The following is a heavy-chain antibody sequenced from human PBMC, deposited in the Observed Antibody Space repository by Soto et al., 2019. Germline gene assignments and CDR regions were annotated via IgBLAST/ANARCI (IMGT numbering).Heavy chain of an antibody. CDR3: ARAGGSYSDY. V-gene: IGHV3-30-3*01. Sequence: QVQLVESGGGVVQPGRSLRLSCVASGFTFSSYAMHWVRQAPGKGLEWVAVISYDGSNKYYADSVKGRFTISRDNSKNTLYLQMNSLRAEDTAVYYCARAGGSYSDYWGQGTLVTVSS. CDR2: ISYDGSNK. CDR1: GFTFSSYA. J-gene: IGHJ4*02. D-gene: IGHD1-26*01.